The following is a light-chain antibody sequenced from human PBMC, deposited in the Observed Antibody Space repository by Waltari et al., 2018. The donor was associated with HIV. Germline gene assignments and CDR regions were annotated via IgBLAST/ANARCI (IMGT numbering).Light chain of an antibody. J-gene: IGLJ2*01. Sequence: QSVLTQPPSASGTPGQRVTISCSGSRSNIGSNTVNWYQHLPGTAPKVLIYSNNQLPSEVPDRFSGSKSGTSVSLAISGLQSEDEADYYCATWDDSLNGVVFGGGTKLTV. V-gene: IGLV1-44*01. CDR3: ATWDDSLNGVV. CDR2: SNN. CDR1: RSNIGSNT.